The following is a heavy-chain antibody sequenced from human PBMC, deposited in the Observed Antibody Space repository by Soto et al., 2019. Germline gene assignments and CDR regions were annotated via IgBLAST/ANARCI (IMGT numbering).Heavy chain of an antibody. Sequence: VQLVQSGAEVKKPGSSVKVSCRASGGTFSIYAISWVRQAPGQGLEWMGGIIPLLGTTNYAQRFQGRVTLTADESTSTAYMELTSLRSEDTSVYYCARSSGWMNYFDNWGQGTLVTVSS. J-gene: IGHJ4*02. CDR3: ARSSGWMNYFDN. V-gene: IGHV1-69*01. D-gene: IGHD6-19*01. CDR2: IIPLLGTT. CDR1: GGTFSIYA.